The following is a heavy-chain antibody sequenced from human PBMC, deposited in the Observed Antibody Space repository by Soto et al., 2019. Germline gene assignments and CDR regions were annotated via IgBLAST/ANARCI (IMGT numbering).Heavy chain of an antibody. Sequence: PSVKVSCKATRGTFSNFAINWLRQAPGQGLEWMGGVIPIFHTPLYAQRFQGRVTITADTSTRTVYMELSSLRSEDTAVYYCARPDRVNFAFDIWGQGTMVIVSS. V-gene: IGHV1-69*06. D-gene: IGHD3-10*01. CDR1: RGTFSNFA. J-gene: IGHJ3*02. CDR2: VIPIFHTP. CDR3: ARPDRVNFAFDI.